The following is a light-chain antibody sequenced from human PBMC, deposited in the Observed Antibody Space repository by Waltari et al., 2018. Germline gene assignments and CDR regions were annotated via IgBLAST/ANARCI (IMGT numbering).Light chain of an antibody. CDR1: QCISKW. J-gene: IGKJ1*01. CDR2: EAS. CDR3: LQDYIYPWT. V-gene: IGKV1-12*01. Sequence: DIRLTQSPSSLSASVRDRVTITCRASQCISKWLAWYQQRPGKAPKVLIYEASTLQTGVPLRFSGSGSGRDFTLTITSLQPEDFATYYCLQDYIYPWTFGQGTKVEI.